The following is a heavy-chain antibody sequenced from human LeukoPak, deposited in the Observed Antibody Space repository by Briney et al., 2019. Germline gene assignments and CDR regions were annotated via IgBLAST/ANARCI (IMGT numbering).Heavy chain of an antibody. D-gene: IGHD3-3*01. Sequence: PGGSLRLSCAASGFTFSSYAMSWVRQAPGKGLEWVSAISGSGGSTYYADSVKGRFTISRDNSKNTLYLQMNSLRAEDTAVYYCAKEEPLEWFALLRSNWFDPWGQGTLVTVSS. CDR1: GFTFSSYA. CDR2: ISGSGGST. CDR3: AKEEPLEWFALLRSNWFDP. J-gene: IGHJ5*02. V-gene: IGHV3-23*01.